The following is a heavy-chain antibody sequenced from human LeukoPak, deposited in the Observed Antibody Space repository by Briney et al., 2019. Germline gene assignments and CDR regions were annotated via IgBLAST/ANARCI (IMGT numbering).Heavy chain of an antibody. J-gene: IGHJ4*02. CDR1: GFTFSSYE. D-gene: IGHD2-2*01. CDR2: ISSSGSTI. V-gene: IGHV3-48*03. CDR3: ARGGIVVVPAAEGFDY. Sequence: GGSLRLSCAASGFTFSSYEMNWVRQAPGQGLEWVSYISSSGSTIYYADSVKGRFTISRDNAKNSLYLQMNSLRAEDTAVYYCARGGIVVVPAAEGFDYWGQGTLVTVSS.